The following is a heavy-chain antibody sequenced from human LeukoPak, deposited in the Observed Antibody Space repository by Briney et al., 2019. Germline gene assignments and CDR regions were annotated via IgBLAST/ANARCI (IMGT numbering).Heavy chain of an antibody. CDR3: AREEVDGVVVPAARAGYYGMDV. Sequence: GGSLRLSCAASGFTFSSYAMHWVRQAPGKGLEWVAVISYDGSNKYYADSVKGRFTISRDNSKNTLYLQMNNLRAEDTAVYYCAREEVDGVVVPAARAGYYGMDVWGQGTTVTVSS. D-gene: IGHD2-2*01. V-gene: IGHV3-30*04. CDR2: ISYDGSNK. CDR1: GFTFSSYA. J-gene: IGHJ6*02.